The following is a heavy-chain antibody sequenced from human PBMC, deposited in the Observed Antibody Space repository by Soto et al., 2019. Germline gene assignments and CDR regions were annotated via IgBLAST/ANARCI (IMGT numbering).Heavy chain of an antibody. CDR1: GFTFSSYG. J-gene: IGHJ4*02. D-gene: IGHD6-13*01. Sequence: GGSLRLSCAASGFTFSSYGMHWVRQAPGKGLEWVAVIWYDGSNKYYADSVKGRFTISRDNSKNTLYLQMNSLRAEDTAVYYCERGSSSWYYFDYWGQGTLVTVSS. CDR2: IWYDGSNK. V-gene: IGHV3-33*01. CDR3: ERGSSSWYYFDY.